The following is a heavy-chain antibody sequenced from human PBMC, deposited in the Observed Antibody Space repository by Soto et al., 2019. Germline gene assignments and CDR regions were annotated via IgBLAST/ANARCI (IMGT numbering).Heavy chain of an antibody. Sequence: QVQLVESGGGVVQPGRSLRLSCAASGFIFSSYGMHWVRQAPGTGLEWVAVISYDGSNKYYADSVKGRFTISSDNSKNTLNLQMNSLRAEDTAVYYCAKDEGGSYYGYFDYWGQGTLVTVSS. CDR2: ISYDGSNK. CDR3: AKDEGGSYYGYFDY. D-gene: IGHD1-26*01. CDR1: GFIFSSYG. J-gene: IGHJ4*02. V-gene: IGHV3-30*18.